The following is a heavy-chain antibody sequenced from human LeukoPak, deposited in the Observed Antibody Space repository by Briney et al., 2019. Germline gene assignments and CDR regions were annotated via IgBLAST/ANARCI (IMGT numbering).Heavy chain of an antibody. D-gene: IGHD3-22*01. V-gene: IGHV3-23*01. Sequence: GGSLRLSCAASGFTFSSSGMSWVRQAPGKGLEWVSAISGSGVSTYYADSVKGRFTISRDNAKNSLYLQMNSLRAEDTAVYYCAREDPYYYDSSGYLDYWGQGTLVTVSS. CDR1: GFTFSSSG. CDR2: ISGSGVST. CDR3: AREDPYYYDSSGYLDY. J-gene: IGHJ4*02.